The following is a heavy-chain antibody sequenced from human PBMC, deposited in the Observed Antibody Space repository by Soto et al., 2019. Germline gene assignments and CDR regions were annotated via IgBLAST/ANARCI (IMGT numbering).Heavy chain of an antibody. CDR2: INPSGGST. Sequence: GASVKVSCKSSGHTFTSYYMHWVRQAPGQGLEWMGIINPSGGSTSYAQKFQGRVTMTRDTSTSTVYMELKSLRAEDTAVYFCARGDGDYYDGNGYLGRHWGQGTLVTVSS. CDR3: ARGDGDYYDGNGYLGRH. V-gene: IGHV1-46*01. CDR1: GHTFTSYY. J-gene: IGHJ4*02. D-gene: IGHD3-22*01.